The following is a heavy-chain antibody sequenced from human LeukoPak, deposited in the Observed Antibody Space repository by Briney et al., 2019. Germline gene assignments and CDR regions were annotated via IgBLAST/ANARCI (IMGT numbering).Heavy chain of an antibody. Sequence: ASVKVSCKASGYTCTGSYINWVRQAPGQGLEWMGWISAYNGNTNYAQKLQGRVTMTTDTSTSTAYMELRSLRSDDTAVYYCARGPWAGYSDYWGQGTLVTVSS. CDR1: GYTCTGSY. CDR3: ARGPWAGYSDY. J-gene: IGHJ4*02. D-gene: IGHD3/OR15-3a*01. CDR2: ISAYNGNT. V-gene: IGHV1-18*04.